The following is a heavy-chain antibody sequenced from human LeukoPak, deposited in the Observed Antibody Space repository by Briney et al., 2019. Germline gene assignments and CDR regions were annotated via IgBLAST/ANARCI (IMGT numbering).Heavy chain of an antibody. J-gene: IGHJ3*02. D-gene: IGHD2-2*01. Sequence: SETLSLTCTVSGGSVSSGSYYWSWIRQPPGKGLEWIGYIYYSGGTNYNPSLKSRVTISVDTSKNQFSLKLSSVTAADTAVYYCARAIVVPAAPNQAAFDIWGQGTMVTVSS. CDR3: ARAIVVPAAPNQAAFDI. CDR1: GGSVSSGSYY. V-gene: IGHV4-61*01. CDR2: IYYSGGT.